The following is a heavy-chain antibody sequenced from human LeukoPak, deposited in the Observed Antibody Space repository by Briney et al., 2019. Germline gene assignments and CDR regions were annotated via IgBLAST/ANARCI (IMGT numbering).Heavy chain of an antibody. J-gene: IGHJ4*02. CDR3: ARLIGSGSSYHFDF. CDR2: MSYSGSA. CDR1: GDSISSRSYY. V-gene: IGHV4-39*07. D-gene: IGHD6-6*01. Sequence: PSETLSLTCTVSGDSISSRSYYWGWIRQPPGEGLELIGSMSYSGSANYNPSLKSRVTISLDTSKNQFSLKLSSVTAADTAVYYCARLIGSGSSYHFDFWGQGTLVTVSS.